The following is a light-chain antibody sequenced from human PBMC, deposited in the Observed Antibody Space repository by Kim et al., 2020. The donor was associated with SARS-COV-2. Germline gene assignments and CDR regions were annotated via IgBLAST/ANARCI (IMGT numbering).Light chain of an antibody. CDR3: AAWDDSLNGVV. J-gene: IGLJ2*01. Sequence: GQRRAIACYRRWSNIGRNTLNWNQEHPGTAPQLLIYSNNERFSGVSDRFSGSKSGSSASLAINGLQSEDEGDYYCAAWDDSLNGVVFGGGTQLTVL. V-gene: IGLV1-44*01. CDR1: WSNIGRNT. CDR2: SNN.